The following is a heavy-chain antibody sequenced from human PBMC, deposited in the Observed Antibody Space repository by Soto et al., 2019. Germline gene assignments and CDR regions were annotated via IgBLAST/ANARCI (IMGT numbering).Heavy chain of an antibody. CDR1: GFTFSSYW. D-gene: IGHD6-6*01. CDR3: ARGDSSSSGGYYYYYGMDV. CDR2: IKQDGSEK. J-gene: IGHJ6*02. V-gene: IGHV3-7*03. Sequence: PGGSLRLSCAASGFTFSSYWMSWVRQAPGKGLEWVANIKQDGSEKYYVDSVKGRFTISRDNAKNTLYLQMNSLRAEDTAVYYCARGDSSSSGGYYYYYGMDVWGQGTTVTVSS.